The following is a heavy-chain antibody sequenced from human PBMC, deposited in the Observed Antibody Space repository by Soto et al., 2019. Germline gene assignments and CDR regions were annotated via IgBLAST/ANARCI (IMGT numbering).Heavy chain of an antibody. CDR3: ARDYYGDPDSLGPHYLDY. J-gene: IGHJ4*02. CDR1: GDRLSSYP. V-gene: IGHV1-69*04. Sequence: SSVNGAWKGAGDRLSSYPSSWVLHTTGQGLEWMGRITPILGIANYAQKLQGRVTITADKSTSTAYMELSSLRSEDTAVYYCARDYYGDPDSLGPHYLDYCGQRPLVTVYS. D-gene: IGHD4-17*01. CDR2: ITPILGIA.